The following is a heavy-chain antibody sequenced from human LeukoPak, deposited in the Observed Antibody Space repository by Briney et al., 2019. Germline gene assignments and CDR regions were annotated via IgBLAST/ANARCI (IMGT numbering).Heavy chain of an antibody. CDR1: RFTFTSYS. CDR3: AKGGKWDVTPFDY. CDR2: ISGGGGST. V-gene: IGHV3-23*01. Sequence: GGSLRLSCAASRFTFTSYSMNWVRQAPGKGLEWVSTISGGGGSTYYADSVKGRFTISRDNSKNTLYLQVNSLRAEDTAVYYCAKGGKWDVTPFDYWGQGTLVTVSS. D-gene: IGHD1-26*01. J-gene: IGHJ4*02.